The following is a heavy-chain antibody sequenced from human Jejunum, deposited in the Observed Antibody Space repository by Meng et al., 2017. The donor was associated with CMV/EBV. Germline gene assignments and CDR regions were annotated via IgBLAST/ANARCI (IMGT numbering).Heavy chain of an antibody. D-gene: IGHD3-3*01. CDR1: GASLTRSSSY. CDR2: IYYSGAT. V-gene: IGHV4-39*07. Sequence: GASLTRSSSYWGWIRQPPGKGLEWIGSIYYSGATYYNPSLNSRITISVDGSQNRFSLKVSSVTAADTAVYYCASHDDYWSGYVDFWGQGTLVTVSS. CDR3: ASHDDYWSGYVDF. J-gene: IGHJ4*02.